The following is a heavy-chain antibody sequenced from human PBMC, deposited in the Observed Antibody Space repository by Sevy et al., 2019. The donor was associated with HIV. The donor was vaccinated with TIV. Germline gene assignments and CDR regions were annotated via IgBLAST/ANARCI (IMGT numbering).Heavy chain of an antibody. V-gene: IGHV1-2*02. Sequence: DAVKVSCKASGYTFTGYYMHWVRQAPRQGLEWMGWINPDSGGPNYAPKFQGRVTLIRDTSISTAYMELSRLKSDDTAVDYCVRDDRDGYFDYWGQGTLVTVSS. CDR1: GYTFTGYY. J-gene: IGHJ4*02. CDR3: VRDDRDGYFDY. CDR2: INPDSGGP.